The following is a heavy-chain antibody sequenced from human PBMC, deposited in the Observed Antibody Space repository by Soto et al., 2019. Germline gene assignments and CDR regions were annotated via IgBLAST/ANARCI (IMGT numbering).Heavy chain of an antibody. CDR3: ANGTPYCTNGVCWGIDY. J-gene: IGHJ4*02. CDR2: ISYDGSNK. Sequence: QVQLVESGGGVVQPGRSLRLSCAASGFTFSSYGMHWVRQAPGKGLEWVAVISYDGSNKYYADSVKGRFTISRDNSKNTLYLQMNSLRAEDTAVYYCANGTPYCTNGVCWGIDYWGQGTLVTVSS. D-gene: IGHD2-8*01. CDR1: GFTFSSYG. V-gene: IGHV3-30*18.